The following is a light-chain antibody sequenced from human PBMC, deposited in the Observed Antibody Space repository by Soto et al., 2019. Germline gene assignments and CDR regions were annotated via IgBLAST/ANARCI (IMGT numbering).Light chain of an antibody. Sequence: QSALTQPPSASGSPGQSVTISCTGTSSDVGAYNYVSWYQQHAGKAPKLVIYEVTKRPSGVPDRFSAAKSANTASLTVSGLQAEDEADYYCSPFASSNTWVFGGGTKLTVL. CDR2: EVT. J-gene: IGLJ3*02. CDR3: SPFASSNTWV. CDR1: SSDVGAYNY. V-gene: IGLV2-8*01.